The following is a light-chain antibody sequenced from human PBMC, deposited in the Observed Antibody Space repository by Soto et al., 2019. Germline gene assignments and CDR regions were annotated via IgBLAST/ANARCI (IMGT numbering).Light chain of an antibody. V-gene: IGKV3-20*01. CDR2: GAS. Sequence: EIVLTQSPGTLSLSPGERATLSCRASQSVSSSYLAWYQQKPGQAPRLLIYGASSRATGIPDSFSESGSGTDITRTISRLEPEYFAVYYCQQYGSSPPYTFGQGTKLEIK. J-gene: IGKJ2*01. CDR1: QSVSSSY. CDR3: QQYGSSPPYT.